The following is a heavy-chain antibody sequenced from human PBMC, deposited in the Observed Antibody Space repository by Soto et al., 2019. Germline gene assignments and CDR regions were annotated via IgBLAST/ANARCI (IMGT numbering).Heavy chain of an antibody. J-gene: IGHJ4*02. D-gene: IGHD2-21*02. Sequence: PGGSLRLSCAASGFTFSNSGINWVRQAPGKGLEWVSGISVSGDSRYDADSVKGRFTISRDNSKSTLYLQMNSLRAEDTAVYYCATIFRYGDPEYWGQGVLVTVSS. CDR1: GFTFSNSG. CDR3: ATIFRYGDPEY. CDR2: ISVSGDSR. V-gene: IGHV3-23*01.